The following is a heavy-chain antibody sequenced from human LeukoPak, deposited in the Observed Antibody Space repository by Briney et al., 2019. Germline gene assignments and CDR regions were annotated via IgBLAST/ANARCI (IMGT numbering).Heavy chain of an antibody. CDR1: GFTFSSYW. Sequence: GGSLRLSCAASGFTFSSYWMSWVRQAPGKGLEWVANINQDGSEKYYVDSVKGRFTISRDNAKSSLYLQMNSLRAEDTAVYYCARRAGYGYDRWFDPWGQGTLVPVSS. CDR3: ARRAGYGYDRWFDP. CDR2: INQDGSEK. V-gene: IGHV3-7*01. J-gene: IGHJ5*02. D-gene: IGHD5-18*01.